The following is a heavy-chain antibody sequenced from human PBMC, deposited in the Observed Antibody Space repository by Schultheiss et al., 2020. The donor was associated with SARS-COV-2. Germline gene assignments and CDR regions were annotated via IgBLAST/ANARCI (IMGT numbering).Heavy chain of an antibody. V-gene: IGHV4-30-2*01. CDR2: INHSGST. CDR3: AKDQHCSSTSCPWGWYYYYGMDV. J-gene: IGHJ6*02. Sequence: SQTLSLTCAVSGGSISSGGYSWSWIRQHPGKGLEWIGEINHSGSTNYNPSLKSRVTMSVDTSKNQFSLKLSSVTAADTAVYYCAKDQHCSSTSCPWGWYYYYGMDVWGQGTTVTVSS. CDR1: GGSISSGGYS. D-gene: IGHD2-2*01.